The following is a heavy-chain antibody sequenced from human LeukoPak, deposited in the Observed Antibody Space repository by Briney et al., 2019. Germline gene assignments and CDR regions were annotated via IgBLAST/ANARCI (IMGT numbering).Heavy chain of an antibody. J-gene: IGHJ5*02. CDR1: GGTFSSYA. CDR2: IIPIFGTA. D-gene: IGHD6-19*01. Sequence: SVKVSCKASGGTFSSYAISWVRQAPGQGLEWMGGIIPIFGTANYAQKFQGRVTITADESTSTAYMELGSLRSEDTAVYYCASGAQWLVQDSWFDPWGQGTLVTVSS. V-gene: IGHV1-69*13. CDR3: ASGAQWLVQDSWFDP.